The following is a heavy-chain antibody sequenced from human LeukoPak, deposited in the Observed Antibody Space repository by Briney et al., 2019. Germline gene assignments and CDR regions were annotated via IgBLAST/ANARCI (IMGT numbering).Heavy chain of an antibody. J-gene: IGHJ3*02. Sequence: PGGSLRLSCAGSGFNVSRNYMTWVRQAPGKGLEWVSVIYSGGSTYYADSVKGRFTISRDKSKNTVYLQMNSLRAEDTAVYYCARVRRDGYNHDAFDIWGQGTMVTVSS. CDR2: IYSGGST. V-gene: IGHV3-53*01. CDR3: ARVRRDGYNHDAFDI. CDR1: GFNVSRNY. D-gene: IGHD5-24*01.